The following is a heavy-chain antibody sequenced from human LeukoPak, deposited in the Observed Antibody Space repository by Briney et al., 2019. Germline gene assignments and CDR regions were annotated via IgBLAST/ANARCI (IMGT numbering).Heavy chain of an antibody. CDR3: ARTAARRFDY. CDR1: GYTFPSYF. D-gene: IGHD6-6*01. V-gene: IGHV1-46*01. Sequence: RASVKVSCKASGYTFPSYFMHWVRQAPGQGLEWMGIINPTGCSTTYAQKFQGRVTMTRDTSTSTVYMELSSLRSDDTAVYYCARTAARRFDYWGQGTLVTVSS. J-gene: IGHJ4*02. CDR2: INPTGCST.